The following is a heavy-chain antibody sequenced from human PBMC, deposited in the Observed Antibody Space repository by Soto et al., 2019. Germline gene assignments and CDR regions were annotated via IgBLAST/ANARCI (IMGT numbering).Heavy chain of an antibody. CDR1: GFTFSSYS. CDR2: ISSSSSYI. D-gene: IGHD3-22*01. CDR3: GRDLGYYDSSGRRSAFDI. V-gene: IGHV3-21*01. J-gene: IGHJ3*02. Sequence: EVQLVESGGGLVKPGGSLRLSCAASGFTFSSYSMNWVRQAPGKGLEWVSSISSSSSYIYYADSVKGRFTISRDNAKNSLYLKMNSLRAEDTAVYYCGRDLGYYDSSGRRSAFDIWGQGTMVTVSS.